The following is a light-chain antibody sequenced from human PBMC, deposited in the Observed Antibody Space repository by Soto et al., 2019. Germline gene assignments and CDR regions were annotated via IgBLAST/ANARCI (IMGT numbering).Light chain of an antibody. CDR2: DAS. CDR3: QQSSNWPPGT. CDR1: QSVSSY. Sequence: EIVLTQSPATLSLSPGERATLSCRASQSVSSYLAWYQQKPGQAPRLLIYDASNRATGIPARFSGSGSGTDFTLTISSLEPEAFAVYYCQQSSNWPPGTFGPGTKVDIK. V-gene: IGKV3-11*01. J-gene: IGKJ3*01.